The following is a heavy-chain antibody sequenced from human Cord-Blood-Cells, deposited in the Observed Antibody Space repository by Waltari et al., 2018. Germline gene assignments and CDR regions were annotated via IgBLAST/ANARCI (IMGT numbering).Heavy chain of an antibody. CDR2: ISGSGGST. J-gene: IGHJ4*02. V-gene: IGHV3-23*01. CDR1: GFTFSSYA. CDR3: ANTIYGDYDY. Sequence: EVQMLESGGGLVQPGGSLRLSCAASGFTFSSYAMSWVRQAPGKGLEGVSAISGSGGSTYYADSVKGRFTIARDNSKNTLYLQMNSLRAEDTAVYYCANTIYGDYDYWGQGTLVTVSS. D-gene: IGHD4-17*01.